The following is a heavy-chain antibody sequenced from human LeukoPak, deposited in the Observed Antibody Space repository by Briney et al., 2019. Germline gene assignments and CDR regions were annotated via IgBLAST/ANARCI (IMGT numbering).Heavy chain of an antibody. J-gene: IGHJ4*02. D-gene: IGHD4-17*01. Sequence: PGGSLRLSCAASGFTFNNYAMSWVRQAPGKGLEWVSVISASTTNTYYADSVKGRFTISRDNSKNSLYLQMNSLRAEDTAVYYCAKDQGYTVWPLFDYWGQGTLVTVSS. CDR1: GFTFNNYA. CDR2: ISASTTNT. CDR3: AKDQGYTVWPLFDY. V-gene: IGHV3-23*01.